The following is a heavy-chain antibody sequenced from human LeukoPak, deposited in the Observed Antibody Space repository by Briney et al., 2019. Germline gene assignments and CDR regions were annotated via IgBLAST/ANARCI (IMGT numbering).Heavy chain of an antibody. D-gene: IGHD6-13*01. V-gene: IGHV3-21*01. CDR3: ARDFLAAGDY. J-gene: IGHJ4*02. Sequence: GGSLRLSCEASGFIFSSYTMNWIRQAPGKGLEWVASINSGSTNPYYADSVKGRFTISRDDAKKPLYLQMTSLRVEDTSVYYCARDFLAAGDYWGQGTLVTVSS. CDR2: INSGSTNP. CDR1: GFIFSSYT.